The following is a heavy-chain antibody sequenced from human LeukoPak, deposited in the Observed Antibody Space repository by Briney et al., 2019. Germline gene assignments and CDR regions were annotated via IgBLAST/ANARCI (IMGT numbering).Heavy chain of an antibody. V-gene: IGHV4-59*08. CDR1: GGSISSYY. Sequence: SETLSLTCTVSGGSISSYYWSWIRQPPGKGLEWIGYIYYSGSTNYNPSLKSRVTISVDTSKNQFSLKLSSVTAADTAVYYCARHGTEQQLVEGWGQGTMVTVSS. CDR3: ARHGTEQQLVEG. CDR2: IYYSGST. J-gene: IGHJ3*01. D-gene: IGHD6-13*01.